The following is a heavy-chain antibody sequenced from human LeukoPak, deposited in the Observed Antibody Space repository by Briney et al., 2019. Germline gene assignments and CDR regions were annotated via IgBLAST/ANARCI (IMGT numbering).Heavy chain of an antibody. CDR2: INPSGGST. Sequence: ASVKVSCKASGYTFTSYYMHWVRQAPGQGLEWMGIINPSGGSTSYAQNFQGRVTITADKSTSTAYMELTSLGSEDTAIYYCAKGRGRLNVNRGVYNYHYYMEVWGTGTTVIVS. CDR1: GYTFTSYY. CDR3: AKGRGRLNVNRGVYNYHYYMEV. D-gene: IGHD3-10*01. J-gene: IGHJ6*03. V-gene: IGHV1-46*01.